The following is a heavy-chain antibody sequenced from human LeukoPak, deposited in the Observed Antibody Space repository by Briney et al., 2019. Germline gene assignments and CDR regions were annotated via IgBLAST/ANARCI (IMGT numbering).Heavy chain of an antibody. D-gene: IGHD6-6*01. Sequence: PSETLSLTCTVSGGSINSYYWSWIRQPAGKGLEWIGRIYTSGTTNYNPSLKSRVTISVDTSKDQFSLKLSSVTAADTAVYYCARARRIAARLYWYFDLWGRGTLVTVSS. CDR3: ARARRIAARLYWYFDL. CDR2: IYTSGTT. J-gene: IGHJ2*01. CDR1: GGSINSYY. V-gene: IGHV4-4*07.